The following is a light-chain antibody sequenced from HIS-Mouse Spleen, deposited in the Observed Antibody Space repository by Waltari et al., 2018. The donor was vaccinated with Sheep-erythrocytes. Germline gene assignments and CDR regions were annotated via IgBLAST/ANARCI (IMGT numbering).Light chain of an antibody. CDR1: KLGDNY. V-gene: IGLV3-1*01. CDR3: QAWDSSTAV. CDR2: QDS. Sequence: SYELTQPPSVSVSPGPTASITCSGDKLGDNYACWYQQKPGQSPVLVLYQDSKRPSGIPERFSGSNSGNTATLTISGTQAMDEADYYCQAWDSSTAVFGGGTKLTVL. J-gene: IGLJ2*01.